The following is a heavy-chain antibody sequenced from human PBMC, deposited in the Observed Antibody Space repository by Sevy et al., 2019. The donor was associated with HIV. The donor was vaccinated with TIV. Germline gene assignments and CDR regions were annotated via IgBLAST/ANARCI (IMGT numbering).Heavy chain of an antibody. J-gene: IGHJ6*02. D-gene: IGHD6-13*01. CDR1: GFNFNKHF. V-gene: IGHV3-21*01. CDR3: TREASAAGTSFGLDV. CDR2: ISSRSGYI. Sequence: GGSLRLSCVGSGFNFNKHFMVWVRQAPGRGLQWVSSISSRSGYIFYSDSVRSRFTISRDNAKNSLFLEMNNLGVEDTTVYYCTREASAAGTSFGLDVWGQGTTVTVSS.